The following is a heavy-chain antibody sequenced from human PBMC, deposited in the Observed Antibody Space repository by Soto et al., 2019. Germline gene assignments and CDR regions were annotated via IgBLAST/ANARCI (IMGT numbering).Heavy chain of an antibody. CDR2: MNPNSGNT. CDR3: ARVVESRDILTGGYYYYMDV. Sequence: QVQLVQSGAEVKKPGASVKVSCKASGYTFTSYDINWVRQATGQGLEWMGWMNPNSGNTGYAQKFQGRVTMTRNTSISTAYMELSSLRSEDTAVYYCARVVESRDILTGGYYYYMDVWGKGTTVTVSS. D-gene: IGHD3-9*01. J-gene: IGHJ6*03. CDR1: GYTFTSYD. V-gene: IGHV1-8*01.